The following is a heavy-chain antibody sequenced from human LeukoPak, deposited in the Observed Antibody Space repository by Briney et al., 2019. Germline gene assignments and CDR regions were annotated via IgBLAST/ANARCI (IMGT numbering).Heavy chain of an antibody. CDR1: GGSFSGYY. J-gene: IGHJ5*02. V-gene: IGHV4-34*01. CDR3: ARRYYDFWSGYSGDGNYNWFDP. D-gene: IGHD3-3*01. CDR2: INHSGST. Sequence: SETLSLACAVYGGSFSGYYWSWIRQPPGKGLEWIGEINHSGSTNYNPSLKSRVTISVDTSKNQFSLKLSSVTAADTAVYYCARRYYDFWSGYSGDGNYNWFDPWGQGTLVTVSS.